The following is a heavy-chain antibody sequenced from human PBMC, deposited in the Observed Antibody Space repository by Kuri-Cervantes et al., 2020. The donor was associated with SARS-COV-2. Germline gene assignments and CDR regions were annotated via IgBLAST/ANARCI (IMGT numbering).Heavy chain of an antibody. Sequence: SETLSLTCTVFGDSISSSRYYWGWIRQPPGKGLEWIGSMYYSGSTYYNPSLKSRLTISVDTSKNQFSLKLSSVTAADTAVYYCARDLVVSSGWDYYMDVWGKGTTVT. CDR1: GDSISSSRYY. V-gene: IGHV4-39*02. D-gene: IGHD6-19*01. CDR3: ARDLVVSSGWDYYMDV. CDR2: MYYSGST. J-gene: IGHJ6*03.